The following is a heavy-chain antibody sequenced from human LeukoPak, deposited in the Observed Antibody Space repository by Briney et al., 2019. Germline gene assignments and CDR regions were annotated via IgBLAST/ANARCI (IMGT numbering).Heavy chain of an antibody. CDR1: GFTFSSYG. CDR3: ARDRKQLGAFDI. J-gene: IGHJ3*02. CDR2: IKQDGSEK. D-gene: IGHD6-13*01. Sequence: GGSLRLSCAASGFTFSSYGMHWVRQAPGKGLEWVANIKQDGSEKYYVDSVKGRFTISRDNAKNSLYLQMNSLRAGDTAVYYCARDRKQLGAFDIWGQGTMVTVSS. V-gene: IGHV3-7*01.